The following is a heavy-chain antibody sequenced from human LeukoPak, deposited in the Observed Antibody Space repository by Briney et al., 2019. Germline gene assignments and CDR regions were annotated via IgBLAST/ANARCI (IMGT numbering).Heavy chain of an antibody. Sequence: GASVKVSCKVSGYTLTELSMHWVRQAPGQGLEWMGGIIPIFGTANYAQKFQGRVTITADESTSTAYMELSSLRSEDTAVYYCARTLWFGELFLYFDYWGQGTLVTVSS. J-gene: IGHJ4*02. V-gene: IGHV1-69*13. CDR3: ARTLWFGELFLYFDY. D-gene: IGHD3-10*01. CDR1: GYTLTELS. CDR2: IIPIFGTA.